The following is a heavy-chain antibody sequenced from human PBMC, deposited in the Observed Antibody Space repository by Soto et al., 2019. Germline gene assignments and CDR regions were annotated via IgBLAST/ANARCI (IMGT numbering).Heavy chain of an antibody. CDR1: GFTFSSYG. Sequence: GGSLRLSCAASGFTFSSYGMHWVRQAPGKGLEWVAVIWYDGSNKYYADSVKGRFTISRDNSKNTLYLQMNSLRAEDTAVYYCARDSAYYYDSSGYYPLPDCWGQGTLVTVSS. CDR2: IWYDGSNK. CDR3: ARDSAYYYDSSGYYPLPDC. V-gene: IGHV3-33*01. D-gene: IGHD3-22*01. J-gene: IGHJ4*02.